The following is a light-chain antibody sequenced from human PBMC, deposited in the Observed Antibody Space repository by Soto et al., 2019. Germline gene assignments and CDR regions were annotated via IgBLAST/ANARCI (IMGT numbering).Light chain of an antibody. CDR3: QQYNNWHLT. Sequence: EIVMTQSPATLSVSPGERATLSCRASQSVSSNLAWYQQKPGQAPRLLIYGASTRATGITARFSGSGSGTEFTLTISSLQSEDFSVYYCQQYNNWHLTFGQGTKVEIK. CDR1: QSVSSN. J-gene: IGKJ1*01. V-gene: IGKV3-15*01. CDR2: GAS.